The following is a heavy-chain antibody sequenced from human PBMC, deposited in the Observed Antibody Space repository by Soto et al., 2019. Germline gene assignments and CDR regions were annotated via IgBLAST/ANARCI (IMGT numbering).Heavy chain of an antibody. CDR1: GGSFSGYY. V-gene: IGHV4-34*01. D-gene: IGHD1-1*01. CDR2: INHSGST. CDR3: ARANLGRRRHYYYYMNV. Sequence: SETLSLTCAVYGGSFSGYYWSWIRQPPGKGLEWIGEINHSGSTNYNPSIKSRVTISVDTSKNQFSLKLSSVTTADTAVYYWARANLGRRRHYYYYMNVWGKGTTFTVS. J-gene: IGHJ6*03.